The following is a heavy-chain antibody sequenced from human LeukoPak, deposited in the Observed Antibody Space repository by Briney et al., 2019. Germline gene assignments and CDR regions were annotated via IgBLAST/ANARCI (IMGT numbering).Heavy chain of an antibody. D-gene: IGHD1-26*01. CDR2: IYSGGST. Sequence: GGSLRLSCAASGFTVSSNYMSWVRQAPGKGLEWVSFIYSGGSTYYVDSVKGRFTISSDNSKNTLYLQMNSLRVEDTAVYYCARVGEGAAKDWGQGTLVTVSS. CDR3: ARVGEGAAKD. V-gene: IGHV3-53*01. CDR1: GFTVSSNY. J-gene: IGHJ4*02.